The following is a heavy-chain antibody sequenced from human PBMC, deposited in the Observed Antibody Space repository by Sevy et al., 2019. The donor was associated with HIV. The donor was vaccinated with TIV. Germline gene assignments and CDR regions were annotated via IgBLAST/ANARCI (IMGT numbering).Heavy chain of an antibody. D-gene: IGHD1-26*01. CDR3: ATDLGKWELIRSSDY. Sequence: GGSLRLSCAASGFTFSSYAMSWVRQAPGKGLEWVSAISGSGGSTYYADSVKGRFTISRDNSKNTLYLQMNSLRAEDTALYYCATDLGKWELIRSSDYWGQGTLVTASS. CDR1: GFTFSSYA. J-gene: IGHJ4*02. CDR2: ISGSGGST. V-gene: IGHV3-23*01.